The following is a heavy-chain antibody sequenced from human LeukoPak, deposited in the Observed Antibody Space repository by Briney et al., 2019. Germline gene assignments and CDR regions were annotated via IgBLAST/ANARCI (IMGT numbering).Heavy chain of an antibody. D-gene: IGHD3-22*01. V-gene: IGHV1-46*01. CDR3: ARDWLLPFDY. CDR1: GYTFTSYY. CDR2: INPSGGST. J-gene: IGHJ4*02. Sequence: ASVKVSCKASGYTFTSYYMHWVRQAPGQGLEWMGIINPSGGSTSYAQKFQGRVTMTRDTSISTAYMELSRLRSDDTAVYYCARDWLLPFDYWGQGTLVTVSS.